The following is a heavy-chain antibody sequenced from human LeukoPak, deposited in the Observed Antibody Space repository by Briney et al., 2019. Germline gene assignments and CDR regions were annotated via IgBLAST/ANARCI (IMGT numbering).Heavy chain of an antibody. CDR1: GGTFSSYA. V-gene: IGHV1-69*06. J-gene: IGHJ4*02. Sequence: SVKVSCKASGGTFSSYAISWVRQAPGQGLEWMGGIIPIFGTANYAQKFQGRVTITADKSTSTAYMELSSLRSEDTAVHYCARGGIAVDRFDYWGRGTLVTVSS. CDR2: IIPIFGTA. CDR3: ARGGIAVDRFDY. D-gene: IGHD6-19*01.